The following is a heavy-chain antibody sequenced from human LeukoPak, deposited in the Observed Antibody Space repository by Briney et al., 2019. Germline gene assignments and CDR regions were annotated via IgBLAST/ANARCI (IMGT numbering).Heavy chain of an antibody. V-gene: IGHV4-39*07. J-gene: IGHJ4*02. CDR1: GDSISSISYY. CDR2: IHYSGST. Sequence: SETLSLTCTVSGDSISSISYYWGWIRQPPGKGLEWIGSIHYSGSTYYNPSLRSRVTISVDTSKDQFSLKLSSVTAADTAVYYCARDTMIRARSGGDYWGQGALVTVSS. D-gene: IGHD3-10*01. CDR3: ARDTMIRARSGGDY.